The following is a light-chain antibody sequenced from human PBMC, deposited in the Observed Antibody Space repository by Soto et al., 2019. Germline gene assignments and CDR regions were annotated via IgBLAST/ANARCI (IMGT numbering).Light chain of an antibody. CDR2: DAS. Sequence: EIVLTQSPATLSLSPGGRATLSCRASQSVSSYLAWYQQKPGQAPRLLIYDASNRATGIPARFSGSGSGTDFTLTISSLEPEDFAVYYCQQRSNWPPLFGGGTKVEIK. CDR3: QQRSNWPPL. CDR1: QSVSSY. V-gene: IGKV3-11*01. J-gene: IGKJ4*01.